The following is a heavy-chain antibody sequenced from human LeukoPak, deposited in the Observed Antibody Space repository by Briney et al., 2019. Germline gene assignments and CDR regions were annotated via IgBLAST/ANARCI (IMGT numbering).Heavy chain of an antibody. V-gene: IGHV1-24*01. Sequence: GASVKVSCKVSGYTLTELAMHWVRQAPGKGIEWMGGFYSEDGETIYAQKFQGRATMTEDTSTDTAYMELSSLRSEDTAVYYCATVSRGYYDSSGYPFDYWGQGTLVTVSS. CDR2: FYSEDGET. D-gene: IGHD3-22*01. J-gene: IGHJ4*02. CDR1: GYTLTELA. CDR3: ATVSRGYYDSSGYPFDY.